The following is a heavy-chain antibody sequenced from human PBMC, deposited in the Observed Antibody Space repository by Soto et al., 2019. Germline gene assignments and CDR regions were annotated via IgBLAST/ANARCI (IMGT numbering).Heavy chain of an antibody. CDR1: VSTFTNYL. Sequence: EVQLLESGGDLLQPGGSLRLSGAASVSTFTNYLMTWVRQAPGKGLEWVSSIDKSGGDTYYADSVKGRCTISRDHSKNTLYLQMNGLSAEDTALYYCAKDTYSRSWYFWGQGTLVTVSS. V-gene: IGHV3-23*05. CDR3: AKDTYSRSWYF. J-gene: IGHJ4*02. CDR2: IDKSGGDT. D-gene: IGHD2-2*01.